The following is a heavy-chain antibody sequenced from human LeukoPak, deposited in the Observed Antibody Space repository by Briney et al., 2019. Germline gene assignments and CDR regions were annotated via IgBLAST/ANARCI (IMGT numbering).Heavy chain of an antibody. D-gene: IGHD2-15*01. CDR2: ISAYNGNT. V-gene: IGHV1-18*01. J-gene: IGHJ4*02. CDR1: GYTFTSYG. CDR3: ARDDCSGGSCCLDY. Sequence: ASVKVSCKASGYTFTSYGSSWVRQAPGQGLEGMGWISAYNGNTNYAQKLQGSVTMTTDTSTSKAYMELRSLRSDDTAVYYCARDDCSGGSCCLDYWGQGTLVTVSS.